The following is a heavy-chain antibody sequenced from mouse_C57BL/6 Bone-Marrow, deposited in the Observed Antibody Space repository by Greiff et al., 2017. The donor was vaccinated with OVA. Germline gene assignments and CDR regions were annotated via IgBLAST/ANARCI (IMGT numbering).Heavy chain of an antibody. CDR1: GFTFSDFY. V-gene: IGHV7-1*01. J-gene: IGHJ2*01. CDR2: SRNKANDYTT. CDR3: ARDAGYYFDY. Sequence: VKVVESGGGLVQSGRSLRLSCATSGFTFSDFYMEWVRQAPGKGLEWIAASRNKANDYTTEYSASVKGRFIVSRDTSQSILYLQMNALRAEDTAIYYCARDAGYYFDYWGQGTTLTVSS.